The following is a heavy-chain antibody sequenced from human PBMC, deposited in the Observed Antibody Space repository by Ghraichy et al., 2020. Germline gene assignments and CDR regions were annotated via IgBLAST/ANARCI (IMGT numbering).Heavy chain of an antibody. CDR1: GFTFNNYW. J-gene: IGHJ4*02. V-gene: IGHV3-7*03. D-gene: IGHD4-11*01. CDR3: ARRAVITIKNLFDY. Sequence: GGSLRLSCVASGFTFNNYWMSWVRQAPGKGLEWVADIKQDGSEEYFADSVRGRFTISRDNSKNSLFLQMNGLRAEDTAIYYCARRAVITIKNLFDYWGQGTLVAVS. CDR2: IKQDGSEE.